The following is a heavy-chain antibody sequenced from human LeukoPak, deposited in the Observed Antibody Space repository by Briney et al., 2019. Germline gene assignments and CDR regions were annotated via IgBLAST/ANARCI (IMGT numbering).Heavy chain of an antibody. CDR1: GGSFSGYY. V-gene: IGHV4-34*01. CDR2: INHSGST. J-gene: IGHJ3*02. D-gene: IGHD1-1*01. Sequence: SETLSLTCAVYGGSFSGYYWSWIRQPPGKGLEWIGEINHSGSTNYNPSLKSRVTISVDTSKNQFSLKLSSVTAADTAVYYCAREGPGNAFDIWGQGTMVTVSS. CDR3: AREGPGNAFDI.